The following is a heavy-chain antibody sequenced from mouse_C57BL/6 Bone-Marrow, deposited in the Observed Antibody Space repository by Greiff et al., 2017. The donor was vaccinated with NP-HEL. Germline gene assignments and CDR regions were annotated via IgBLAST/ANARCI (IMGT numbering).Heavy chain of an antibody. Sequence: VQLKESGPGLVKPSQSLSLTCSVTGYSITSGYYWNWIRQFPGNKLEWMGYISYDGSNNYNPSLKNRISITRDTSKNQFFLKLNSVTTEDTATYYCARGGWGNWGQGTSLTVSS. V-gene: IGHV3-6*01. CDR1: GYSITSGYY. J-gene: IGHJ2*02. CDR2: ISYDGSN. CDR3: ARGGWGN. D-gene: IGHD2-3*01.